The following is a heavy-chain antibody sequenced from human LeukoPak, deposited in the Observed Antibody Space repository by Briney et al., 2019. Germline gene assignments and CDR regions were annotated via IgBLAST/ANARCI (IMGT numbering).Heavy chain of an antibody. D-gene: IGHD3-9*01. V-gene: IGHV4-59*12. Sequence: SETLSLTCSVSGGSISSYYWSWIRQPPGKGLEWIGYIYYSGSTNYNPSLKSRVTISVDTSKNQFSLKLSSVTAADTAVYYCARIGEYYDILTGYYTPSVDYWGQGTLVTVSS. CDR3: ARIGEYYDILTGYYTPSVDY. CDR1: GGSISSYY. J-gene: IGHJ4*02. CDR2: IYYSGST.